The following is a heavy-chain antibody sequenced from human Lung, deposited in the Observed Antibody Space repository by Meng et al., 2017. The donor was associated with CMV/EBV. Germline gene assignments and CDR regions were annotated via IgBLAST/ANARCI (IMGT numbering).Heavy chain of an antibody. CDR2: INPVSGDT. CDR3: ARGSEYSPRRWFDP. J-gene: IGHJ5*02. D-gene: IGHD2-21*01. Sequence: ASVXVSCKTSGYTFIGHYMHWLRQAPGQGLEWMGWINPVSGDTNFAQKFQGRVTMTRDTSISTAYMELSRLRSDDTAVYYCARGSEYSPRRWFDPWVQGTXVTVSS. CDR1: GYTFIGHY. V-gene: IGHV1-2*02.